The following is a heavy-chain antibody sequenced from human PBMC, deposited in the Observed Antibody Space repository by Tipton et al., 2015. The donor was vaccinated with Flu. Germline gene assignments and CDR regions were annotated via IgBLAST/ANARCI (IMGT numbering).Heavy chain of an antibody. J-gene: IGHJ2*01. CDR3: ARDATIAARRGWYFDL. Sequence: TLSLTCAVSGYSINSGYFWGWIRQPPGKGLEWIGSMSHSGRTYYNPSLKSRVTISADTWKTQFSLKLGSVTAADTAVYYCARDATIAARRGWYFDLWGRGTLVSVSS. V-gene: IGHV4-38-2*02. CDR1: GYSINSGYF. CDR2: MSHSGRT. D-gene: IGHD6-6*01.